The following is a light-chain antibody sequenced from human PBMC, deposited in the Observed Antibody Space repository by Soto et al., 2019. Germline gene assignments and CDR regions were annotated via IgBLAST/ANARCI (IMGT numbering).Light chain of an antibody. Sequence: DIPMTQSPSSLSASVGDRVTITCQASQDISNYLNWYQQKPGKAPKLLIYDASNLETGVPSRFSGSGSGTDFTFTISSLQAEDIATYYCQQYDNQLTFGGGTKVEIK. CDR1: QDISNY. CDR2: DAS. CDR3: QQYDNQLT. J-gene: IGKJ4*01. V-gene: IGKV1-33*01.